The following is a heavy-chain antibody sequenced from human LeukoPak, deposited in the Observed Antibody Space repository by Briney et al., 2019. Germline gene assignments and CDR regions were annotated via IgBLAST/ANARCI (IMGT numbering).Heavy chain of an antibody. D-gene: IGHD4-11*01. CDR3: ARDQKAPQTTVTPNYYYYYMDV. V-gene: IGHV3-21*01. Sequence: GGSLRLSCAASGFTFSSYSMNWVRQAPGKGLEWVSSISSSSSYIYYADLVKGRFTISRDNAKNSLYLQMNSLRAEDTAAYYCARDQKAPQTTVTPNYYYYYMDVWGKGTTVTVSS. J-gene: IGHJ6*03. CDR2: ISSSSSYI. CDR1: GFTFSSYS.